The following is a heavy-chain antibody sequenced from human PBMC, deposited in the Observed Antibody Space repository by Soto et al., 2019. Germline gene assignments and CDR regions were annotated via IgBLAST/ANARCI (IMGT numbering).Heavy chain of an antibody. D-gene: IGHD1-20*01. CDR3: AKVVTGSSDY. J-gene: IGHJ4*02. Sequence: ESGGGLVQPGGSLRLSCAASGFSFSTYAMSWVRQAPGRGLKWVSSITGTGGNTYYADSVKGRFTISRDNSRNTLYLQMDSLRAEDTAIYYCAKVVTGSSDYWGQGTLVTVSS. CDR2: ITGTGGNT. CDR1: GFSFSTYA. V-gene: IGHV3-23*01.